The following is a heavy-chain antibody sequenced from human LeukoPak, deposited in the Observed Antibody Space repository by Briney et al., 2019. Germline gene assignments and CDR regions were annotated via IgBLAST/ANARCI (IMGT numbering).Heavy chain of an antibody. J-gene: IGHJ5*01. CDR1: GFTFSDYD. CDR3: ARERIRAAVTGWFDS. CDR2: ISSSGGIM. Sequence: PGGSLRLSCAVSGFTFSDYDMSWIRQAPGKGLEWVAKISSSGGIMYYADSLKGRFSISRDNAQKSLYLQMTSLRAEDAALYYCARERIRAAVTGWFDSWGRGTLVTVSS. D-gene: IGHD2-15*01. V-gene: IGHV3-11*04.